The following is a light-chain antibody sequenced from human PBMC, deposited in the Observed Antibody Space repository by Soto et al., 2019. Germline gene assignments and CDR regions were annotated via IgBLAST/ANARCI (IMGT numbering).Light chain of an antibody. CDR1: RGVSANY. CDR2: GAS. CDR3: KQYGSPKRT. Sequence: ENLLTQSPGTLSLSPGEGATLSCRASRGVSANYLAWYQQKTGQAPTLLIYGASIRAAGIPDRFSGSGSGTDFTLKIRRMEPDEFAVYDCKQYGSPKRTVGKGTKVEIK. V-gene: IGKV3-20*01. J-gene: IGKJ1*01.